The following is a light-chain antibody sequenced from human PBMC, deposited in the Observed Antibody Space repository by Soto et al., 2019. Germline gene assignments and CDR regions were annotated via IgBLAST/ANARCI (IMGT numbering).Light chain of an antibody. J-gene: IGKJ1*01. CDR3: QQYIGSPWT. CDR2: DAS. CDR1: HSVSSW. V-gene: IGKV1-5*01. Sequence: DIQMTQYPFTLSASVGDRVTITCRAGHSVSSWLAWYQQKPGKAPKLLIYDASSLESGVPSRFSGSGSGTEFTLTISSLQPDDFATYYCQQYIGSPWTFGQGTKVYIK.